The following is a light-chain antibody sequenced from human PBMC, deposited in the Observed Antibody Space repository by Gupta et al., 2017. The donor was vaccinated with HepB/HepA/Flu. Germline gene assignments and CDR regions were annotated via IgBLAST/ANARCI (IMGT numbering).Light chain of an antibody. Sequence: SYELTQPPSASVSPGQTARITCSGDALPKQYAYWYQQKPGQAPVLVIYKDSERPSGIHERFSGSSSGTTVTLTISGVQAEDEADYYCQSADSSGTAVLGGGTQLTVL. J-gene: IGLJ7*01. CDR2: KDS. V-gene: IGLV3-25*03. CDR1: ALPKQY. CDR3: QSADSSGTAV.